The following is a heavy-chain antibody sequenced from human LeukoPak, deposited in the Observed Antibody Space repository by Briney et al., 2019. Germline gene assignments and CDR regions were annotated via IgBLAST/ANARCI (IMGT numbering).Heavy chain of an antibody. V-gene: IGHV3-23*01. CDR1: GFTFNNYA. Sequence: GGSLRLSCVASGFTFNNYAMYWVRQAPGKGLEWVSGIFGSGGSAHYADSVKGRFTISRDNSKNTVYLQINSPRVEDTAVYYCGKTTIGYSSGRYPGWPVDYWGQGSLVTVSS. CDR3: GKTTIGYSSGRYPGWPVDY. CDR2: IFGSGGSA. J-gene: IGHJ4*02. D-gene: IGHD6-19*01.